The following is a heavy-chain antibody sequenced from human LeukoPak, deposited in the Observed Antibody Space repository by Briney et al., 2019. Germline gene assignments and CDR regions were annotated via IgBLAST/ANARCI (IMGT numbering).Heavy chain of an antibody. V-gene: IGHV3-21*01. D-gene: IGHD3-22*01. Sequence: GGSLRLSCAASGFTFSSYSMNWVRQAPGKGLEWVSSISSSSSYIYYADSVKGRFTISRDNAKNSLYLQMKSVRAEDTAVYFCARDYGGYYDSSGYYYFDYWGQGTLVTVSS. J-gene: IGHJ4*02. CDR3: ARDYGGYYDSSGYYYFDY. CDR2: ISSSSSYI. CDR1: GFTFSSYS.